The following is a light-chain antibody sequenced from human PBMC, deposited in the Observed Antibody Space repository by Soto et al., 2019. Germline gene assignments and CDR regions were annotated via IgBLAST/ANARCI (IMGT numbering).Light chain of an antibody. CDR3: GTWDSSLSVVV. CDR1: LSNIGNNY. Sequence: QSVLTQPPSVSAATGQKVTISRSGRLSNIGNNYVSWYQQLPGAAPKLLIDDNDKRPSGIPDRFSGSKSGTSATLGITGLQTGDEADYFCGTWDSSLSVVVFGGGTKLTVL. CDR2: DND. V-gene: IGLV1-51*01. J-gene: IGLJ2*01.